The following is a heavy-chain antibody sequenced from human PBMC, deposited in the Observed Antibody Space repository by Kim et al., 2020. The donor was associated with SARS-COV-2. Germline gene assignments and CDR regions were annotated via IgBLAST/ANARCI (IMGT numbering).Heavy chain of an antibody. CDR1: GYSISSGYY. J-gene: IGHJ5*02. V-gene: IGHV4-38-2*02. Sequence: SETLSLTCTVSGYSISSGYYWGWIRQPPGKGLEWIGSIYHSGSTYYNPSLKSRVTISVDTSKNQFSLKLSSVTAADTAVYYCARVVELDYGPASGWFDPWGQGTLVTVSS. D-gene: IGHD4-17*01. CDR2: IYHSGST. CDR3: ARVVELDYGPASGWFDP.